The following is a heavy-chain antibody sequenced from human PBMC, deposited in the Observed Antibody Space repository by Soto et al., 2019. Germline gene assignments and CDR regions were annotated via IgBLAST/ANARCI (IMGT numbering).Heavy chain of an antibody. J-gene: IGHJ4*02. CDR1: GFTFQDYA. Sequence: EVQLVESGGALGQPGRSLRLSCAASGFTFQDYAMHWVRQAPGKGLEWDASINGNSGNIGYADSVKGRFTISRDNAKSSLYVEMTSLRVEDTALYYCARDVGDVARNLLYWGQGTLVTVSS. CDR2: INGNSGNI. V-gene: IGHV3-9*01. D-gene: IGHD5-12*01. CDR3: ARDVGDVARNLLY.